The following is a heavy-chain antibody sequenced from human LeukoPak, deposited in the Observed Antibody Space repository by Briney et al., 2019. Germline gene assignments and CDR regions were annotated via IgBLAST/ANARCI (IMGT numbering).Heavy chain of an antibody. J-gene: IGHJ4*02. D-gene: IGHD3-9*01. CDR2: IYSGGST. V-gene: IGHV3-53*01. CDR3: AKAADYDILTGPHFDY. CDR1: GFTASSNY. Sequence: GGSLRPSCAASGFTASSNYMSWVRQAPGKGLEWVSVIYSGGSTYYADSVKGRFTISRDNSKNTLYLQMNSLRAEDTAVYYCAKAADYDILTGPHFDYWGQGTLVTVSS.